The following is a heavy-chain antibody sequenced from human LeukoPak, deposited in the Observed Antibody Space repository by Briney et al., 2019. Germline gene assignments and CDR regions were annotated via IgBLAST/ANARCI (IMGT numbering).Heavy chain of an antibody. CDR2: ISGSGGST. V-gene: IGHV3-23*01. D-gene: IGHD5-18*01. Sequence: PGGSLRLSCAASGFTFSSYAMSWVRQAPGKGLEGVSAISGSGGSTYYADSVKGRFTISRDNSKNTLYLQMNSLRAEDTAVYYCAKGIQLWLLAAAGYMDVWGKGTTVTVSS. J-gene: IGHJ6*03. CDR1: GFTFSSYA. CDR3: AKGIQLWLLAAAGYMDV.